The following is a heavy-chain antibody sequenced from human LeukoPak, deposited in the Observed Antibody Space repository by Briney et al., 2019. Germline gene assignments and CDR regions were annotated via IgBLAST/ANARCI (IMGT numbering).Heavy chain of an antibody. Sequence: SETLSLTCTVSGGSISSSSYYWGWIRQPPGKGLEWIGSIYYSGSTYYNPSLKSRVTISVDTSKNQFSLKLRSVTAADTAVYYCARVSVAGTGLDYWGQGTLVTVSS. J-gene: IGHJ4*02. CDR3: ARVSVAGTGLDY. CDR1: GGSISSSSYY. D-gene: IGHD6-19*01. CDR2: IYYSGST. V-gene: IGHV4-39*07.